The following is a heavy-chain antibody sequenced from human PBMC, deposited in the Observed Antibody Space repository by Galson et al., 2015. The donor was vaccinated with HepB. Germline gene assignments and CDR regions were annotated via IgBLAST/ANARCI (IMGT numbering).Heavy chain of an antibody. V-gene: IGHV1-69*04. CDR3: ARGPAGVGSSRWDY. J-gene: IGHJ4*02. Sequence: SVKVSCKASGGTFSSYAISWVRQAPGQGLEWMGRIIPILGIANYAQKFQGRVTITADKSTSTAYMELSSLRSEDTAVYYCARGPAGVGSSRWDYWGQGTLVTVSS. CDR1: GGTFSSYA. D-gene: IGHD6-13*01. CDR2: IIPILGIA.